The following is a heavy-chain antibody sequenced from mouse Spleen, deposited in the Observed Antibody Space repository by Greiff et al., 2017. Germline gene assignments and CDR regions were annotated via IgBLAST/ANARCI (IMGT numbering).Heavy chain of an antibody. J-gene: IGHJ2*01. CDR2: IDPSDSYT. Sequence: QVQLQQPGAELVRPGTSVKLSCKASGYTFTSYWMHWVKQRPGQGLEWIGVIDPSDSYTNYNQKFKGKATLTVDTSSSTAYMQLSSLTSEDSAVYYCARRNYGNYEDYWGQGTTLTVSS. CDR1: GYTFTSYW. V-gene: IGHV1-59*01. D-gene: IGHD2-1*01. CDR3: ARRNYGNYEDY.